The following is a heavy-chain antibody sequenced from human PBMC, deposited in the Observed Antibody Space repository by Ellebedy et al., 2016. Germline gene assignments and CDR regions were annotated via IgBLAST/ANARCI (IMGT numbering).Heavy chain of an antibody. J-gene: IGHJ5*02. Sequence: GESLKISCSASGFTVSSNYLSWVRQAPGKGLEWVSAFYSGGTTYYSDSVKGRFTISIDNSKNTVYLQMNSLRAEDPAVYYCAKQAGASTTFDPWGQGTLVTVSS. CDR3: AKQAGASTTFDP. CDR2: FYSGGTT. CDR1: GFTVSSNY. V-gene: IGHV3-53*01. D-gene: IGHD1-26*01.